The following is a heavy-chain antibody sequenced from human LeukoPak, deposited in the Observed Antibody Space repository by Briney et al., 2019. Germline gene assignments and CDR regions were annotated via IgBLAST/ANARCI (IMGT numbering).Heavy chain of an antibody. J-gene: IGHJ1*01. D-gene: IGHD1-26*01. CDR1: GGPLSPYY. Sequence: SETLSLTCTVSGGPLSPYYWTWIRKPPGKGLEWIGYIYHTGTTRYNPSLNSRVTISVETSKNQFSLRLNSVTAADTAIYYCARLDSGDHGNIPHWGQGTLVIVSS. CDR2: IYHTGTT. V-gene: IGHV4-59*08. CDR3: ARLDSGDHGNIPH.